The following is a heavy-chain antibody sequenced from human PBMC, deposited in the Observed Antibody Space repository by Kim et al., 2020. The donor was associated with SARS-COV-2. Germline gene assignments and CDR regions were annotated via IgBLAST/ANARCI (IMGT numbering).Heavy chain of an antibody. CDR3: ARGTHYYDGAYFDY. V-gene: IGHV4-59*01. CDR1: DGSISSYY. D-gene: IGHD3-22*01. J-gene: IGHJ4*01. CDR2: IYYSGGT. Sequence: SETLSLTCTVSDGSISSYYWSWIRQPPGKGLEWIGSIYYSGGTNYNPSLNSRVTISVDTSKNQLSLKVKYVTAADTAVYYCARGTHYYDGAYFDYWGQETLVTVSS.